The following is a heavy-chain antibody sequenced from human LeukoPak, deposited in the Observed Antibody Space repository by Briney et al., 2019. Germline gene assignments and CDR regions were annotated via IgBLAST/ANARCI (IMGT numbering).Heavy chain of an antibody. CDR3: ARTRRIAVAGTVSDFDY. CDR1: GGSISSYY. D-gene: IGHD6-19*01. Sequence: SETLSLTCTVSGGSISSYYWSWIRQPAGKGLEWIGRIYTSGSTYYNPSLKSRVTISVDTSKNQFSLKLSSVTAADTAVYYCARTRRIAVAGTVSDFDYWGQGTLVTVSS. CDR2: IYTSGST. J-gene: IGHJ4*02. V-gene: IGHV4-4*07.